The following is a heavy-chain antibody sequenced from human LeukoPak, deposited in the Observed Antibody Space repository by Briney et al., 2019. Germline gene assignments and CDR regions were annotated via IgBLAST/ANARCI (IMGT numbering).Heavy chain of an antibody. V-gene: IGHV4-59*12. Sequence: GSLRLSCAASGFTFSNAWMSWIRQAPGKGPEWAGYIYYSGSTNYNSSLKSRVTISVDTSRNQLSLKLTSVTAADTAVYYCARNLFYYESSGQYDAFDIWGRGTMVTVSS. J-gene: IGHJ3*02. D-gene: IGHD3-22*01. CDR1: GFTFSNAW. CDR3: ARNLFYYESSGQYDAFDI. CDR2: IYYSGST.